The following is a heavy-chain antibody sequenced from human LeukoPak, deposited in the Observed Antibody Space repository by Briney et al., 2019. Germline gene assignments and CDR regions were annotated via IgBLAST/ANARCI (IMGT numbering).Heavy chain of an antibody. CDR2: IKQDGSEK. D-gene: IGHD5-12*01. CDR3: ARGRGWLEHY. CDR1: GFTFSNYW. Sequence: GGSLRLSCAASGFTFSNYWMNWVRQAPGKGLEWVANIKQDGSEKNYVDSVKGRFTISRDNAKNSLFLQMNSLRADDTAVYYCARGRGWLEHYWGQGTLVTVSS. J-gene: IGHJ4*02. V-gene: IGHV3-7*05.